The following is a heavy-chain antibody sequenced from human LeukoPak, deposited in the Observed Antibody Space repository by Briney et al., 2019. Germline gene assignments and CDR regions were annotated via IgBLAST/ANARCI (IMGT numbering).Heavy chain of an antibody. CDR3: AKDGTPNAGLPYYFDY. V-gene: IGHV3-23*01. J-gene: IGHJ4*02. D-gene: IGHD5-18*01. CDR1: GFTFSSYA. Sequence: GGSLRLACAASGFTFSSYAMSWVRQAPGKGLEWVSAISGSGGSTYYADSVKGRFTISRDNSKNTLYLQMNSLRAEDTAVYYCAKDGTPNAGLPYYFDYWGQGTLVTVSS. CDR2: ISGSGGST.